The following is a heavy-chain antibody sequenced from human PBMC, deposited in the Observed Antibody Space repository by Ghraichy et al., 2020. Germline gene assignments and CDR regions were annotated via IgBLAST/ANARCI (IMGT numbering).Heavy chain of an antibody. Sequence: SETLSLTCAVSGGSISSGDYSWGWIRQPSGKGLEWIGSIHHSGSTYYNPSLESRLTLLLDRSKNQFSLRLSSVTDADTAIYYCARADRIAAAGGGFEPWGQGTLVTVSS. CDR2: IHHSGST. D-gene: IGHD6-13*01. CDR1: GGSISSGDYS. J-gene: IGHJ5*02. V-gene: IGHV4-30-2*01. CDR3: ARADRIAAAGGGFEP.